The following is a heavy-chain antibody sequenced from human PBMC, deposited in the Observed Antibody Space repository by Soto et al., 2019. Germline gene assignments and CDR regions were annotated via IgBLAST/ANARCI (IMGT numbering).Heavy chain of an antibody. Sequence: PGGSLRLSCAASGFTFDDYAMHWVRQVLGKGLEWVSSISWNSGNIGYADSVKGRFTTSRDNAKNSLYLQMNSLRPEDTALYYCARERAVGIAVALNWFDPWGQGTLVTVSS. CDR2: ISWNSGNI. CDR1: GFTFDDYA. D-gene: IGHD6-19*01. V-gene: IGHV3-9*01. J-gene: IGHJ5*02. CDR3: ARERAVGIAVALNWFDP.